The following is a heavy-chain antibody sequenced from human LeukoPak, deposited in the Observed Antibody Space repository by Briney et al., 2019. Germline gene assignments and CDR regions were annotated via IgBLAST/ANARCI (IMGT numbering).Heavy chain of an antibody. V-gene: IGHV3-23*01. D-gene: IGHD3-22*01. J-gene: IGHJ4*02. CDR2: ISGSVDST. CDR1: GFTFSSYA. CDR3: AKSGRYYDSSGYYYFDY. Sequence: PGGSLRLSCVASGFTFSSYAMTWVRQAPGKGLEWVSRISGSVDSTHYADSVKGRFTISRDNSKNTLYLQMNSLRAEDTALYYCAKSGRYYDSSGYYYFDYWGQGTLVTASS.